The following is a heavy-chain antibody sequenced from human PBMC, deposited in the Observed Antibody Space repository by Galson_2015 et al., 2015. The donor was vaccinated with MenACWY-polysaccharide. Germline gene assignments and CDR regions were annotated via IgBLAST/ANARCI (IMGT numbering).Heavy chain of an antibody. CDR2: IRSKPDGGTT. CDR1: GFTFGDHA. J-gene: IGHJ4*02. Sequence: SLRLSCATSGFTFGDHAMAWFRQGPGKGLEWVGFIRSKPDGGTTNYAASVKGRFTISRDDSKSIAYLQMDSLKTEDTAVYYCTRDRPIDYWGQGTLVTVSS. V-gene: IGHV3-49*03. CDR3: TRDRPIDY.